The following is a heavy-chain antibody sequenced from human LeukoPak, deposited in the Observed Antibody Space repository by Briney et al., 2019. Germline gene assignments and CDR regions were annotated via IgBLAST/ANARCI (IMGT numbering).Heavy chain of an antibody. CDR1: GYTFTSYG. Sequence: ASVKVSCKASGYTFTSYGISWVRQAPGQGLEWMGGIIPIFGTANYAQKFQGRVTITTDESTSTAYMELSSLRSEDTAVYYCARRSSFNYYYYMDVWGKGTTVTVSS. CDR3: ARRSSFNYYYYMDV. CDR2: IIPIFGTA. D-gene: IGHD6-6*01. V-gene: IGHV1-69*05. J-gene: IGHJ6*03.